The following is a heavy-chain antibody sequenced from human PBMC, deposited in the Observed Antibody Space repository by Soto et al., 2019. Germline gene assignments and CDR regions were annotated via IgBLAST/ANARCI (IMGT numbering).Heavy chain of an antibody. D-gene: IGHD6-19*01. J-gene: IGHJ4*02. CDR3: ATADSRGFYPGFFDY. CDR2: ISGSSDYI. Sequence: PGGSLRLSCAASEFTFSSYTMNWVRQAPGKGLEWVSFISGSSDYIYHADSVKGRFTISRDNAKKSLYLQMNSLRVEDTAVYYSATADSRGFYPGFFDYWGQGIQVTVSS. CDR1: EFTFSSYT. V-gene: IGHV3-21*01.